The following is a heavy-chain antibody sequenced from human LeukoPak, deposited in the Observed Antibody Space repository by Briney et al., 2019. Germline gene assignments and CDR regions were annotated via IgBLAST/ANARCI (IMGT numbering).Heavy chain of an antibody. Sequence: GGSLRLSCAASGFTFSNFAMSWVRQAPGKGLECVSLISANGGATYYADPVKGRFTISRDNSKSTLYLQMNSLRADDTAVYYCAKASGSPYYFDYWGQGTLVTVSS. CDR3: AKASGSPYYFDY. J-gene: IGHJ4*02. CDR1: GFTFSNFA. CDR2: ISANGGAT. D-gene: IGHD3-10*01. V-gene: IGHV3-23*01.